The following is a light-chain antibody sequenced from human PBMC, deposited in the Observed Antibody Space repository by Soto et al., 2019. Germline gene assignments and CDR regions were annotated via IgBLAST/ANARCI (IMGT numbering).Light chain of an antibody. V-gene: IGKV3D-15*01. Sequence: GMKKSPATLSVSPGERATLSCRASQSITTNLVWYPQKAGQAPRLLIYGASTRATGIPDRFSGGGSGTDFTLTISRLEPEDFAVYYCQQFSSYPLTFGGGTKV. CDR2: GAS. CDR3: QQFSSYPLT. J-gene: IGKJ4*01. CDR1: QSITTN.